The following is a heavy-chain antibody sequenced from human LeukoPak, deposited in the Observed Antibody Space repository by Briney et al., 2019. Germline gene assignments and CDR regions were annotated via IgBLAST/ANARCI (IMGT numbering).Heavy chain of an antibody. Sequence: SGGSLRLSCAASGFTFSSYAMNWVRQVPGKGLEWVSVISGSGSSTDYADSVKGRFTISRDNSKNTLYLQMNSLRAEDTAVYYCAKSFGPVIAAAGTGADWGQGTLVTVSS. CDR2: ISGSGSST. J-gene: IGHJ4*02. CDR1: GFTFSSYA. V-gene: IGHV3-23*01. CDR3: AKSFGPVIAAAGTGAD. D-gene: IGHD6-13*01.